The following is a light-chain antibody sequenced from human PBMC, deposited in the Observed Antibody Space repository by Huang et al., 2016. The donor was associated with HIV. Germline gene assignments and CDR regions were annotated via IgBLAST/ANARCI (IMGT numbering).Light chain of an antibody. J-gene: IGKJ1*01. V-gene: IGKV3-15*01. CDR3: QQYNNWLA. Sequence: EIVMTQSPATLSVSPGERATLSCRASQTVNSNLAWYQHKPGQAPRLLIDRSSTRATGGPARFSGSGSGTKFTLTISSLQSEDFAVYYCQQYNNWLAFGQGTKVEIK. CDR2: RSS. CDR1: QTVNSN.